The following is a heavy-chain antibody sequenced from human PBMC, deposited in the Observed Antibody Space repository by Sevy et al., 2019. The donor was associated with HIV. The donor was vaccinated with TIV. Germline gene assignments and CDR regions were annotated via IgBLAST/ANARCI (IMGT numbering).Heavy chain of an antibody. J-gene: IGHJ6*02. D-gene: IGHD2-21*01. Sequence: SETLSLTCTVSGGSITSSGHYWGWIRQSPGKGLEWIGAVYYVGNSYANPSLTSRVTISADTSKNLFSLSLTSLTAADTAIYYCARVAGGENYDYGIDVWGQGTTVTVSS. CDR1: GGSITSSGHY. CDR2: VYYVGNS. CDR3: ARVAGGENYDYGIDV. V-gene: IGHV4-39*01.